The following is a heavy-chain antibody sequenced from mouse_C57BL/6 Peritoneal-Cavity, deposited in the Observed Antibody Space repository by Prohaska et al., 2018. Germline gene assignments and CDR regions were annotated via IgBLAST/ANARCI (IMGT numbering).Heavy chain of an antibody. Sequence: QVQLQQSGAELMKPGASVKLSCKATGYTFTGYWIEWVKQRPGHGLEWIVEILPGSGSTNYNEKFKGKATFTADTSSNTAYMQLSSLTTEDSAIYYGARLRSNYWFAYWGQGTLVTVSA. CDR3: ARLRSNYWFAY. J-gene: IGHJ3*01. CDR2: ILPGSGST. D-gene: IGHD2-5*01. V-gene: IGHV1-9*01. CDR1: GYTFTGYW.